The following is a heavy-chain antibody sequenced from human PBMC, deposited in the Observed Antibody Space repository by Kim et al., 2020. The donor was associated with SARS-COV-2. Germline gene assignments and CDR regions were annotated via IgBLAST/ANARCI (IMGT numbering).Heavy chain of an antibody. J-gene: IGHJ5*02. CDR3: AREGGATGGWFYP. V-gene: IGHV4-31*03. CDR2: IYYSGST. CDR1: GGSISSGGYY. D-gene: IGHD1-26*01. Sequence: TLSLTCTVSGGSISSGGYYWSWIRQHPGKGLEWIGYIYYSGSTYYNPSLKSRVTISVDTSKNQFSLKLSSVTAADTAVYYCAREGGATGGWFYPWGQGTLVTVSS.